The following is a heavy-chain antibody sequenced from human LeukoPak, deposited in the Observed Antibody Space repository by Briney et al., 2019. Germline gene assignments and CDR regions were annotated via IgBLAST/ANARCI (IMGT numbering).Heavy chain of an antibody. CDR2: IKQDGSEK. V-gene: IGHV3-7*03. D-gene: IGHD3-3*01. Sequence: GGSLRLSCAASGFTFSSYWMSWVRQAPGKGLEWVANIKQDGSEKYYVDSVKGRFTISRDNAKNSLYLQMNSLRAEDTALYYCARGGGITIFGVVIYMDVWGRGTTVTVSS. CDR1: GFTFSSYW. J-gene: IGHJ6*03. CDR3: ARGGGITIFGVVIYMDV.